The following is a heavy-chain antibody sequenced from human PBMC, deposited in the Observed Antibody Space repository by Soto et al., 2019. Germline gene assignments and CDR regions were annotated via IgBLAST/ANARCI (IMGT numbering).Heavy chain of an antibody. Sequence: SVKVSCKASGGTFSSYAISWVRQAPGQGLEWMGGIIPIFGTANYAQEFQGRVTITADESTSTAYMELSSLRSEDTAVYYCAAVMTTVTTLDASYYYGMDVWGQGTTVTVSS. D-gene: IGHD4-4*01. CDR3: AAVMTTVTTLDASYYYGMDV. J-gene: IGHJ6*02. CDR1: GGTFSSYA. CDR2: IIPIFGTA. V-gene: IGHV1-69*13.